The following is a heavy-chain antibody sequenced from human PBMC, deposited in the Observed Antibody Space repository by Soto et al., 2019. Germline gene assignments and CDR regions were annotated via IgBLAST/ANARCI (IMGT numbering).Heavy chain of an antibody. CDR2: IYYSGST. D-gene: IGHD3-22*01. V-gene: IGHV4-31*03. CDR1: GGSISSGGYY. Sequence: SETLSLTCTVSGGSISSGGYYWSWIRQHPGKGLEWIGYIYYSGSTYYNPSLKSRVTISVDTSKNQFSPKLSSVTAADTAVYYCARRDYDSSGYYDYWGQGTLVTVSS. J-gene: IGHJ4*02. CDR3: ARRDYDSSGYYDY.